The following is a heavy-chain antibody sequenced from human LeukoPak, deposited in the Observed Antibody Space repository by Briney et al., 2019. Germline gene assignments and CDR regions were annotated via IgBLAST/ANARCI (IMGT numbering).Heavy chain of an antibody. CDR2: IYYSGST. D-gene: IGHD3-9*01. CDR1: GGPISRYY. J-gene: IGHJ3*02. Sequence: PSETQSLTCTVSGGPISRYYWSWIRQPPGKAREWIGYIYYSGSTNYNPSLKSRVTISVDTSKNQFSLKLSSVTAADTAVYYCARTHDILTGLDAFDIWGQGTMVTVSS. CDR3: ARTHDILTGLDAFDI. V-gene: IGHV4-59*01.